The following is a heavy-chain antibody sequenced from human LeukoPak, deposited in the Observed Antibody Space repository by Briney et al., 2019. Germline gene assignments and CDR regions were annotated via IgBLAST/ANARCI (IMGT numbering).Heavy chain of an antibody. J-gene: IGHJ3*02. V-gene: IGHV4-28*05. D-gene: IGHD4-17*01. CDR3: ARKATTGPTKAAFDI. Sequence: ETLSLTCAVSGYSISSSNYWAWIRQPPGKGLEWIGHIYYSGSIYYNPSLKSRVTMSVDTSKNQFSLKLSSVTAVDTAVYYCARKATTGPTKAAFDIWGQGTMVTVSS. CDR1: GYSISSSNY. CDR2: IYYSGSI.